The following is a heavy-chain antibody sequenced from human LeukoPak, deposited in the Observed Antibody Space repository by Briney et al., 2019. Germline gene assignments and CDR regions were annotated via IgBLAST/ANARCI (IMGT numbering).Heavy chain of an antibody. V-gene: IGHV3-21*01. CDR2: ISSSGSYM. Sequence: GGSLRLSCVVSGFTFSSYTMNWVRQAPGRGLEWVSSISSSGSYMFYADSVKGRFTISRDNAKNSLYLQMNSLRAEDTAVYYCARTIAVAGFRYFQHWGQGTLVTVSS. D-gene: IGHD6-19*01. J-gene: IGHJ1*01. CDR1: GFTFSSYT. CDR3: ARTIAVAGFRYFQH.